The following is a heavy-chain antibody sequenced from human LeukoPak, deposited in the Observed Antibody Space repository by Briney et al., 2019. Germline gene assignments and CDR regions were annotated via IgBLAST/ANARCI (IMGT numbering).Heavy chain of an antibody. D-gene: IGHD2-2*01. CDR2: ISAYNGNT. CDR3: ARPQGDCSSTSCYHRLAYFDY. Sequence: ASVKVSCKASGYTFTSYGISWVRQAPGQGLEWMGWISAYNGNTNYAQKLQGRVTMTTDTSTSTAYMELRSLRSGDTAVYYCARPQGDCSSTSCYHRLAYFDYWGQGTLVTVSS. J-gene: IGHJ4*02. V-gene: IGHV1-18*01. CDR1: GYTFTSYG.